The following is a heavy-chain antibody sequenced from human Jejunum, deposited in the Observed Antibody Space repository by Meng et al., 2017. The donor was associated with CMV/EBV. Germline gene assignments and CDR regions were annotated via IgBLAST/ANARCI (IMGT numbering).Heavy chain of an antibody. Sequence: WVRQAPGKGLGWVSGISNSGGSKYYADSVKGRFTISRDNSKKTLHLQINSLRAEDTAVYFCAKVPSIPNSSGYYYAKFYYGMDVWGQGTTVTVSS. D-gene: IGHD3-22*01. CDR3: AKVPSIPNSSGYYYAKFYYGMDV. J-gene: IGHJ6*02. V-gene: IGHV3-23*01. CDR2: ISNSGGSK.